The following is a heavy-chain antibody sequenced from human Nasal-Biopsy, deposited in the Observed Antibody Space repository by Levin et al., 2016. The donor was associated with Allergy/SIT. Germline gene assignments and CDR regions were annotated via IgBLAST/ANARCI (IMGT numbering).Heavy chain of an antibody. CDR3: AKSKRGFYGMDV. D-gene: IGHD1-1*01. V-gene: IGHV4-59*13. CDR1: GDSINDYY. CDR2: LYFTGET. Sequence: SETLSLTCTVSGDSINDYYWNWIRQPPGKGLEWIGNLYFTGETKYAPSLGSRVSISVDTSRTRFSLRLDSVTAADTAVYYCAKSKRGFYGMDVWGQGTTVTVSS. J-gene: IGHJ6*02.